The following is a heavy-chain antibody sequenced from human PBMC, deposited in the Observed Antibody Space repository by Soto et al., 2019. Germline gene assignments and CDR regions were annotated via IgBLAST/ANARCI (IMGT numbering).Heavy chain of an antibody. J-gene: IGHJ4*02. CDR2: IDPSDSYT. D-gene: IGHD2-21*01. Sequence: GEALMIPSQVSGYTFTTYWSTSVRQMPGRGLEWMGRIDPSDSYTNYSPSFQGQVTISADKSIRTAYRQWSSLKASDTAMYYCARLDGSIVVLWSWGQGTLVTVSS. V-gene: IGHV5-10-1*04. CDR3: ARLDGSIVVLWS. CDR1: GYTFTTYW.